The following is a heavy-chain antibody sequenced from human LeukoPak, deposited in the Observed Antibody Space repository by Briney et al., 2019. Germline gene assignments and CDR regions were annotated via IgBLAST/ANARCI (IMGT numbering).Heavy chain of an antibody. CDR1: GSPFGNYY. J-gene: IGHJ4*02. Sequence: GGSRGLSFAAPGSPFGNYYRSWIRRPPGRGLEWGAVISYDGSNKYYADSVKGRFTISRDNSKNTLYLQMNSLRAEDTAVYYCAKVSRYGSGSYYPFDYWGQGTLVTVSS. CDR3: AKVSRYGSGSYYPFDY. D-gene: IGHD3-10*01. V-gene: IGHV3-30*18. CDR2: ISYDGSNK.